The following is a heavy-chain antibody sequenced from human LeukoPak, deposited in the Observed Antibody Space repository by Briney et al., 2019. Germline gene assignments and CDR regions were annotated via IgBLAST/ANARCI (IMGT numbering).Heavy chain of an antibody. CDR1: GFTFSSYA. Sequence: GGSLRLSCAASGFTFSSYAMHWVRQAPGKGLEWISYIHTSGNTIYYADSVKGRFTISRDNPKKSLYLQMNSLRAEDTAVYYCADNLSRWGQGTLVTVSS. V-gene: IGHV3-48*04. J-gene: IGHJ4*02. CDR3: ADNLSR. D-gene: IGHD1-1*01. CDR2: IHTSGNTI.